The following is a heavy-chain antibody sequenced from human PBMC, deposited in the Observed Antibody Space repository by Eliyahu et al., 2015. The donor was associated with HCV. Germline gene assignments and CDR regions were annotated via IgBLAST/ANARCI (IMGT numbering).Heavy chain of an antibody. CDR2: INPSGGST. CDR3: AREVGTMVRGVIGHGMDV. CDR1: GYTFTSYX. Sequence: QVQLVQSGAEVKKPGASVKVSCKASGYTFTSYXMHWVRQAPGQGLEWXGIINPSGGSTSYAQKFQGRVTMTRDTSTSTVYMELSSLRSEDTAVYYCAREVGTMVRGVIGHGMDVWGQGTTVTVSS. D-gene: IGHD3-10*01. V-gene: IGHV1-46*01. J-gene: IGHJ6*02.